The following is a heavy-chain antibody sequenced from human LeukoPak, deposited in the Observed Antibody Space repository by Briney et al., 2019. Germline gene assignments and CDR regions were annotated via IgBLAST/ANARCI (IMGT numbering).Heavy chain of an antibody. CDR1: GGSISSGGYY. J-gene: IGHJ4*02. Sequence: SQTLSLTCTVSGGSISSGGYYWRWIRQHPGKGLEWIGYIYYSGSTYYNPSSKSRVTISVDTSKYQFSLTLSSVTAADTAVYYCARVEGDYGSFYYFDYWGQGTLVTVSS. D-gene: IGHD4-17*01. CDR3: ARVEGDYGSFYYFDY. CDR2: IYYSGST. V-gene: IGHV4-31*03.